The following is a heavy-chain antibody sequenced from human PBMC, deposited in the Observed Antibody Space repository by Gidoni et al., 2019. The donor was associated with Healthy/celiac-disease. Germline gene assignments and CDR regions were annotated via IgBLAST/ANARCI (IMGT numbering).Heavy chain of an antibody. CDR1: GSPFSSYW. D-gene: IGHD6-19*01. Sequence: EVQLVESGGGLVQPGGSLRLSCAAPGSPFSSYWMSWVRQAPGKGLGWVANIKQDVSEKYYVDSVKGRFTISRDNAKNSLYLQMNSLRAEDTAVYYCARGWLGYYFDYWGQGTLVTVSS. J-gene: IGHJ4*02. V-gene: IGHV3-7*01. CDR3: ARGWLGYYFDY. CDR2: IKQDVSEK.